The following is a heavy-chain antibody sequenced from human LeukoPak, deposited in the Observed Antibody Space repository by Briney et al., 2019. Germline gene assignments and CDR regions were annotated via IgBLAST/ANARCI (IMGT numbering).Heavy chain of an antibody. J-gene: IGHJ5*02. CDR1: GGSFSGYY. D-gene: IGHD6-19*01. CDR2: INHSGST. V-gene: IGHV4-34*01. Sequence: PSETLSLTCAVYGGSFSGYYWSWIRQPPGKGLEWIGEINHSGSTNYNPSLKSQVTISVDTSKNQFSLKLSSVTAADTAVYYCARGKGYSSGWYGRNWFDPWGQGTLVTVSS. CDR3: ARGKGYSSGWYGRNWFDP.